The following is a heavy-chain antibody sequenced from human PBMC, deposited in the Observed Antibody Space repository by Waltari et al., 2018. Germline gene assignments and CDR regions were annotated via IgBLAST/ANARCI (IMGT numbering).Heavy chain of an antibody. D-gene: IGHD6-13*01. CDR2: INHSGSP. J-gene: IGHJ5*02. CDR3: ARGKRYSSSWYKAPPGDWFDP. V-gene: IGHV4-34*01. Sequence: QVQLQQWGAGLLKPSETLSLTCAVYGGSFSGYYWSWIRQPPGKGLEWIGEINHSGSPNYNPSLKRRVTISVDTSKNQFSLKLSSVTAADTAVYYCARGKRYSSSWYKAPPGDWFDPWGQGTLVTVSS. CDR1: GGSFSGYY.